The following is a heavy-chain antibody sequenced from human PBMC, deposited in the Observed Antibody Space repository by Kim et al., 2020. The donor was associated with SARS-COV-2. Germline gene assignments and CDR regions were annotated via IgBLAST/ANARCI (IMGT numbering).Heavy chain of an antibody. J-gene: IGHJ4*02. V-gene: IGHV1-2*02. Sequence: YAQKFQGRVTMTRDTSISTAYMGLSRLRSDDTAVYYCARVLLRKMTIVDYWGQGTLVTVSS. D-gene: IGHD1-26*01. CDR3: ARVLLRKMTIVDY.